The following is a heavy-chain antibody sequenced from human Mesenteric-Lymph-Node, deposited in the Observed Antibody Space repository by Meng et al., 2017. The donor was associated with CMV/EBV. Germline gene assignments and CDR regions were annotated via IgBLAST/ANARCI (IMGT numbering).Heavy chain of an antibody. CDR3: ARGAYCSSTSCYALGKTDGMDV. J-gene: IGHJ6*02. V-gene: IGHV3-13*01. CDR2: IGTAGGT. Sequence: GGSLRLSCAASGFTFSSYDMHWVRQATGKGLEWVSAIGTAGGTYYPGSVKGRFTISRENAKNSLYLQMNSLRAGDTAVYYCARGAYCSSTSCYALGKTDGMDVWGQGTTVTVSS. D-gene: IGHD2-2*01. CDR1: GFTFSSYD.